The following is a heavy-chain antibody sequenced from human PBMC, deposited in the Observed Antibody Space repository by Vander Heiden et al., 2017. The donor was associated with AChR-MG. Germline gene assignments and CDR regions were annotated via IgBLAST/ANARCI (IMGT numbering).Heavy chain of an antibody. CDR3: ARDRNYCTGGVCYRYFDL. CDR1: GFTFSSYD. D-gene: IGHD2-8*02. CDR2: VGTAGDT. V-gene: IGHV3-13*01. J-gene: IGHJ2*01. Sequence: EVQLVESGGGLVQPGGSLRLSCAASGFTFSSYDMHWVRQATGKGLEWVSAVGTAGDTYYPGSVKGRFTISRENAKNSLYLQMNSLRAGETAVYYCARDRNYCTGGVCYRYFDLWGRGTLVTVSS.